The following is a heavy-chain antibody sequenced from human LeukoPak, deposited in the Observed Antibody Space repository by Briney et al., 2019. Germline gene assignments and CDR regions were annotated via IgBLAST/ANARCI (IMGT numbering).Heavy chain of an antibody. CDR1: GFMFSPYA. CDR2: IFSDEKTK. V-gene: IGHV3-30*04. J-gene: IGHJ4*02. D-gene: IGHD5-12*01. Sequence: GESLRLSCGASGFMFSPYAMTWGRQAPGKGLEWVAVIFSDEKTKKYADSVRGRFTISRDNSQNKVFLQMDDLRPDDTAIYYCASPFSGYDGVSLDYNWGQGTMVTVS. CDR3: ASPFSGYDGVSLDYN.